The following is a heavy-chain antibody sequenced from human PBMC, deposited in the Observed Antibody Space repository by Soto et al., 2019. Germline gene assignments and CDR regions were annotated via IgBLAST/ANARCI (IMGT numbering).Heavy chain of an antibody. CDR2: IYYSGST. Sequence: SETLSLTCTVSGGSISSHFWNWIRQPPGKGLEWIGYIYYSGSTNYNPSLNSRVTISVDTSKNQFSLKLSSVTAADTAVYYCARDPGFSVVVSTGLDYWGKGTLATVSS. V-gene: IGHV4-59*11. D-gene: IGHD2-15*01. CDR1: GGSISSHF. CDR3: ARDPGFSVVVSTGLDY. J-gene: IGHJ4*02.